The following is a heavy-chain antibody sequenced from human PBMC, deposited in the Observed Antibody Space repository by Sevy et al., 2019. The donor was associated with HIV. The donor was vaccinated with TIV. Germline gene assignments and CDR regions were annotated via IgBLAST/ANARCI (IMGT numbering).Heavy chain of an antibody. J-gene: IGHJ6*02. CDR1: GFTFSDYY. CDR2: ISSGGSTI. D-gene: IGHD3-3*01. Sequence: GGSLRLSCAASGFTFSDYYMSRIRQAPGKGLEWVSYISSGGSTIYYADSVKGRFTISRDNAKNSLYLQMNSLRAEDTAVYYCARDQAIFGVVIMTYYGMDVWGQGTTVTVSS. V-gene: IGHV3-11*01. CDR3: ARDQAIFGVVIMTYYGMDV.